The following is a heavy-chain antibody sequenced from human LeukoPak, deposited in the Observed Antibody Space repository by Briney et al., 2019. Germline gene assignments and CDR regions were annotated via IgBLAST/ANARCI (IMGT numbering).Heavy chain of an antibody. D-gene: IGHD4-17*01. J-gene: IGHJ3*02. CDR2: INHSGST. CDR1: GGSFSGYY. Sequence: SETLSLTCAVYGGSFSGYYWSWIRQPPGKGLEWIGEINHSGSTNYNPSLKSRVTISVDTSKNQFSLKLSSVTAADTAVYYCAVYGETDAFDIWGQGTMVTVSS. CDR3: AVYGETDAFDI. V-gene: IGHV4-34*01.